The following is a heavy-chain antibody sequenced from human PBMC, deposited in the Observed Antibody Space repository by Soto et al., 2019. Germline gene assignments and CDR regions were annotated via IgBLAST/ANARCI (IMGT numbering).Heavy chain of an antibody. CDR2: ISSSSTI. V-gene: IGHV3-48*02. Sequence: GGSLRLSCAASGFTFSSYSMNWVRQAPGKGLEWVSYISSSSTIYYADSVKGRFTISRDNAKNSLYLQMNSLRDEDTAVYYCARVHYYGSGDFDYWGQGTLVTVSS. D-gene: IGHD3-10*01. J-gene: IGHJ4*02. CDR1: GFTFSSYS. CDR3: ARVHYYGSGDFDY.